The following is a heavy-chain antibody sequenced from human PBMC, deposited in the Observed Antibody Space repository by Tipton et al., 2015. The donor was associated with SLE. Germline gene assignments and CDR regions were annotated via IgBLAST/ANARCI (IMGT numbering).Heavy chain of an antibody. D-gene: IGHD4-17*01. V-gene: IGHV4-59*01. CDR3: ARGSDDYGDYGVDY. CDR1: GGSISSYY. J-gene: IGHJ4*02. CDR2: IYYSGST. Sequence: TLSLTCTVSGGSISSYYWSWIRQPPGKGLEWIGYIYYSGSTNYNPSLKSRDTISVDTSKNQFSLKLNSVTAADTAVYYCARGSDDYGDYGVDYWGQGTLVTVSS.